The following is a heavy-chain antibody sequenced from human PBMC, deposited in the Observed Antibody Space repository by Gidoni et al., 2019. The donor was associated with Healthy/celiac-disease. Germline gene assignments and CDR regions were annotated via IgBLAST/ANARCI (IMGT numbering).Heavy chain of an antibody. V-gene: IGHV4-34*01. Sequence: QVQLQQWGAGLLKPSETLSLTCAVYGCSFIGYYWSWIRQPPGKGLEWIGEINHVGSTNYNPSLKSRVTISVETSKNQFSLKLSSVTAADTAVYYCARVGLLDNHTYYDILTGYSTTTDYYYYYGMDVWGQGTTVTVSS. D-gene: IGHD3-9*01. CDR2: INHVGST. J-gene: IGHJ6*02. CDR3: ARVGLLDNHTYYDILTGYSTTTDYYYYYGMDV. CDR1: GCSFIGYY.